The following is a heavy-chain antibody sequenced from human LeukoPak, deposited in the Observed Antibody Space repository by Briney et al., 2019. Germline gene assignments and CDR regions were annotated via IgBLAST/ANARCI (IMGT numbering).Heavy chain of an antibody. Sequence: PGGSLRLSCAASGFTFRSSEMNWVRQAPGKGLEWVSYIGNSGNTMYADSVKDRFTISRDNAKDSVYLQMNSLRAEDTAIYYCAREGSVPSGWSFFDYWGRGALVTVSS. CDR2: IGNSGNTM. D-gene: IGHD2-15*01. CDR1: GFTFRSSE. CDR3: AREGSVPSGWSFFDY. J-gene: IGHJ4*02. V-gene: IGHV3-48*03.